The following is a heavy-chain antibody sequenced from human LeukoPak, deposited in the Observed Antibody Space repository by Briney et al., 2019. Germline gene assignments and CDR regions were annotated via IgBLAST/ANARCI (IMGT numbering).Heavy chain of an antibody. J-gene: IGHJ2*01. V-gene: IGHV3-23*01. Sequence: GGSLRLSCAASGLTFSSYAMSWVRQAPEKGLEWLSLISDSGSSTYYTDSVKGRFTISRDNSKNTLYLQMNSLRAEDTALYYCAEVKPYWYFDLWGRGTLVTVSS. CDR1: GLTFSSYA. CDR3: AEVKPYWYFDL. CDR2: ISDSGSST.